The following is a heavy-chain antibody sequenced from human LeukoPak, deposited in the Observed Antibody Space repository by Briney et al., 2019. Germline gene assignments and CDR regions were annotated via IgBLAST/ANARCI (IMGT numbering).Heavy chain of an antibody. D-gene: IGHD5-18*01. J-gene: IGHJ5*02. CDR2: IFYSGGT. Sequence: SETLSLTCTVSGDSIKNTHYHWDWIRQPPGKGLEWIGSIFYSGGTYYSESLKSRVNISVDTSKNQFSLKLTSVTATDTALYFCARTLSRGYSYGYYFDPWGRGTLVTVSS. CDR1: GDSIKNTHYH. V-gene: IGHV4-39*01. CDR3: ARTLSRGYSYGYYFDP.